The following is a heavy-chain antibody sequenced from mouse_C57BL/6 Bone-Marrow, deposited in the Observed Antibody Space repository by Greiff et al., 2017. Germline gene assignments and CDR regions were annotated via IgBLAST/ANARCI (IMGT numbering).Heavy chain of an antibody. Sequence: VQLQQSVAELVRPGASVKLSCTASGFNIKNTYMNWVKQRPEQGLEWIGRIDPANGSTKYDTKFQGKATLTADTSSNTAYLQLRSLTSEDPASYYCAYDSSSWDYWGQGTTRTVSS. CDR1: GFNIKNTY. CDR2: IDPANGST. D-gene: IGHD1-1*01. J-gene: IGHJ2*01. V-gene: IGHV14-3*01. CDR3: AYDSSSWDY.